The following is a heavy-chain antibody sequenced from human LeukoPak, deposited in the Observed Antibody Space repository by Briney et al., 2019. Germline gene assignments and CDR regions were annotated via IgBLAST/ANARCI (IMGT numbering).Heavy chain of an antibody. CDR1: GYSISIDYY. V-gene: IGHV4-38-2*02. CDR3: ARGGSYYEY. CDR2: IYHTGST. J-gene: IGHJ4*02. Sequence: SETLSLTCTVSGYSISIDYYWGWIRQPPGKGLEWIGNIYHTGSTYYNPSLKSRVTISVDTSKNQFSLKLSSVTAADTAVYYCARGGSYYEYWGQGTLVTVSS. D-gene: IGHD1-26*01.